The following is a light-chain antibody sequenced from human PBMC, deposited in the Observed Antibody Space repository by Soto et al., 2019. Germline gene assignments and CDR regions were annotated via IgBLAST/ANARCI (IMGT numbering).Light chain of an antibody. CDR2: GAS. CDR3: QQYKNWPIT. J-gene: IGKJ5*01. V-gene: IGKV3-15*01. CDR1: QSIGSS. Sequence: EIVMTQSPVTLSVSPGERVTLSCTASQSIGSSLAWYQQKPGQAPRLLIYGASTRATGIPARFSASGSGTEFTLTVSSLQSEDFAVFYCQQYKNWPITFGQGTRLEIK.